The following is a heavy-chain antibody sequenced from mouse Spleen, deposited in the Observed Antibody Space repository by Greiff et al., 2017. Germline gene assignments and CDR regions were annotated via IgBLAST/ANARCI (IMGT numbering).Heavy chain of an antibody. V-gene: IGHV1-80*01. CDR2: IYPGDGDT. CDR1: GYAFSSYW. Sequence: VQLQQSGAELVKPGASVKISCKASGYAFSSYWMNWVKQRPGKGLEWIGQIYPGDGDTNYNGKFKGKATLTEDKSASTAYMQLISLTSEDSAVYFCARRYSYYSYDGFDYWGQGTTLTVSS. J-gene: IGHJ2*01. D-gene: IGHD2-12*01. CDR3: ARRYSYYSYDGFDY.